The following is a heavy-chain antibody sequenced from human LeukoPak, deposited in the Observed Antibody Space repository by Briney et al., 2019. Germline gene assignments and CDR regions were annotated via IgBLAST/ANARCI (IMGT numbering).Heavy chain of an antibody. D-gene: IGHD6-13*01. V-gene: IGHV1-46*01. Sequence: ASVKVSCNASGYTLTSYYMHWVRQPPGQGLEWMGIINPTVGDTIYAQKFQGRVTMTRDMSTSTVYMELSSLRSDDTAVYYCARYGFSSSWQGGWHAFDIWGQGTMVTVSS. J-gene: IGHJ3*02. CDR1: GYTLTSYY. CDR2: INPTVGDT. CDR3: ARYGFSSSWQGGWHAFDI.